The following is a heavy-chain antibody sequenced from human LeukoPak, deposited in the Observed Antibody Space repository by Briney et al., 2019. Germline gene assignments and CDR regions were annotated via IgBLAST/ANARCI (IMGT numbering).Heavy chain of an antibody. CDR3: ARTTEGYCSSASCFGFSYSYYMDV. CDR1: GGSISSYY. J-gene: IGHJ6*03. Sequence: KASETLSLTCTVSGGSISSYYWSWIQQPPGKGLEWIGYIYYSGSTNYNPSLKSRVTISVDTSKNQFSLKLSSVIAADTAVYYCARTTEGYCSSASCFGFSYSYYMDVWGKGTTVTISS. V-gene: IGHV4-59*01. D-gene: IGHD2-2*01. CDR2: IYYSGST.